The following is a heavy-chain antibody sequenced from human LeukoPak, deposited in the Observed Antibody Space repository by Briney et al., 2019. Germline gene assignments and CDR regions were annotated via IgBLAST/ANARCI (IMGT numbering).Heavy chain of an antibody. CDR1: GFTFSSYE. CDR2: ISSSGSTI. J-gene: IGHJ4*02. D-gene: IGHD6-13*01. Sequence: GGSLRLSCAASGFTFSSYEMNWVRQAPGKGLEWVSYISSSGSTIYYADSVKGRFTISRDNAKNSLYLQMYSLRAEDTALYYCAKDRSWGAAALINYFDYWGQGTLVTVSS. CDR3: AKDRSWGAAALINYFDY. V-gene: IGHV3-48*03.